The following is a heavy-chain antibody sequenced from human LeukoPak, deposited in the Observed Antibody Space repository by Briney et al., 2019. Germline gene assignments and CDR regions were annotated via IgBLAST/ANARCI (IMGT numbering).Heavy chain of an antibody. Sequence: SQTLSLTCSVSGGSISSADYYWSWIRQSPGKGLEWIGYIYRNGKTYYNPSLKSRVTMSVDTSKNHFSLKLNSVTAADTAVYYCARGVVPALSTGFDPWGQGTLVTVSS. CDR3: ARGVVPALSTGFDP. D-gene: IGHD2-2*01. V-gene: IGHV4-30-4*01. CDR1: GGSISSADYY. CDR2: IYRNGKT. J-gene: IGHJ5*02.